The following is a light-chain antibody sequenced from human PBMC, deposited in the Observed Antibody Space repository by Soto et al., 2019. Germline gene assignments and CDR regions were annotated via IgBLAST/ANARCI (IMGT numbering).Light chain of an antibody. CDR2: QAS. V-gene: IGLV2-14*01. CDR1: TDDIGLYSF. J-gene: IGLJ2*01. CDR3: SSFTADTTVV. Sequence: SALTQPASLSGSPGQSITISCTGTTDDIGLYSFVSWYEQHPGKAPKLIIYQASHRPSGVSDRFSGSKSGTTASLTISGLQPEDEADYYCSSFTADTTVVFGGGTKLTVL.